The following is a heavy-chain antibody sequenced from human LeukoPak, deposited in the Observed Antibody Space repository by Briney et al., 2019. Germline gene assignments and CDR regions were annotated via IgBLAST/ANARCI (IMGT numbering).Heavy chain of an antibody. CDR3: ARDNSGYDQPYYYYYYYMDV. CDR1: GGSISSSSYY. Sequence: SETLSLTCTVSGGSISSSSYYWGWIRQPPGRGLEWIGSIYYSGSTYYNPSLKSRVTISVDTSKNQFSLKPSSVTAADTAVYYCARDNSGYDQPYYYYYYYMDVWGKGTTVTVSS. D-gene: IGHD5-12*01. V-gene: IGHV4-39*07. J-gene: IGHJ6*03. CDR2: IYYSGST.